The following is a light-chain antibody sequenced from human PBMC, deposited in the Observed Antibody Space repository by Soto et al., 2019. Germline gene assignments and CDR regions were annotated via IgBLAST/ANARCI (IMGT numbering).Light chain of an antibody. CDR2: AAS. CDR3: QKYNSAPWT. V-gene: IGKV1-27*01. CDR1: QGIVNY. J-gene: IGKJ1*01. Sequence: DIQMTQSPSFLSASVGARVTITCRASQGIVNYLAWYQQTPGKVPKLLIYAASTLQSGVPSRFSGSGSGTDFTLTISSLQPEDVATYYCQKYNSAPWTFGQGTKVEIK.